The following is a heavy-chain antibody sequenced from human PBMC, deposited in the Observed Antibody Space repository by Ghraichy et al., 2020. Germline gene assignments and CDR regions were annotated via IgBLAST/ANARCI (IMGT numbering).Heavy chain of an antibody. CDR2: IYYTGST. Sequence: SETLSLTCTVSGGSFTSYYWSWIRQPPGKGLEWIGYIYYTGSTNDNPSLKSRVTISVDTSKNQFSLKLSSVTAADTALYYCARGIPTWGPQAACGIWGQGTMVTVSS. D-gene: IGHD7-27*01. V-gene: IGHV4-59*01. CDR1: GGSFTSYY. J-gene: IGHJ3*02. CDR3: ARGIPTWGPQAACGI.